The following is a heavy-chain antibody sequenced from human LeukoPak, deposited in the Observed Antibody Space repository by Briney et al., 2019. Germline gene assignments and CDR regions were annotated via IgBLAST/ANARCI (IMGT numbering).Heavy chain of an antibody. J-gene: IGHJ4*02. D-gene: IGHD6-19*01. Sequence: GASVKVSCKASGYTFTGYNIHWVRQAPGQGLEWMGWINPNTGGTTFAQKFQGRVTMTRDTSISTAYMELSSLRSDDTAVYYCARALGMAVAGSAGYWSQGTLVTVSS. CDR3: ARALGMAVAGSAGY. V-gene: IGHV1-2*02. CDR1: GYTFTGYN. CDR2: INPNTGGT.